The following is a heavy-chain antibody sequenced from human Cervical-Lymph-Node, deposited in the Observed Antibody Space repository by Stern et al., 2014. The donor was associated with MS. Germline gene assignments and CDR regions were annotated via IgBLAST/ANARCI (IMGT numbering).Heavy chain of an antibody. V-gene: IGHV1-69*01. CDR2: IIPIFGTA. CDR3: ARAAYSTSSYNY. Sequence: QVQLLQPGAEVKKPGSSVKVSCKASGGTFNTNVISWVRQAPGQGLEWMGGIIPIFGTALYAQKFQGRVTITANESTRAVYMELRSRRSEDTAVYYCARAAYSTSSYNYWGQGTLVIVSS. CDR1: GGTFNTNV. J-gene: IGHJ4*02. D-gene: IGHD6-6*01.